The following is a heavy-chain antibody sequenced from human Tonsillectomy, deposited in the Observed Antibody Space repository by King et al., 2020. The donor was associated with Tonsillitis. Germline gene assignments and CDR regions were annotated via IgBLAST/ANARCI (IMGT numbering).Heavy chain of an antibody. CDR1: GYSFTNYW. J-gene: IGHJ1*01. V-gene: IGHV5-51*01. CDR2: IYPGDSDT. Sequence: VQLVQSGAEVEKPGESLKISCKGSGYSFTNYWIGWGRQMPGKGLEGMGNIYPGDSDTKYSPSFQGQVTISVDESISTAYLQWSSLKASDTAMYYCARHDSNSWYEYLQHWGQGTLVTVSS. CDR3: ARHDSNSWYEYLQH. D-gene: IGHD6-13*01.